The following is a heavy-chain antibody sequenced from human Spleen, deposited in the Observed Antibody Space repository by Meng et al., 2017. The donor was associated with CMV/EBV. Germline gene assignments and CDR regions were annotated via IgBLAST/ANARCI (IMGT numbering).Heavy chain of an antibody. D-gene: IGHD3-9*01. CDR2: INPNSGGT. Sequence: TFTGYYLHWVRQDPGQGLELMGWINPNSGGTSSVQKFQGRVTMTRDTSINTAYMELYRLRSDDTAVYYCARAAAWSPTILTYGWFDPWGQGTLVTVSS. CDR1: TFTGYY. CDR3: ARAAAWSPTILTYGWFDP. V-gene: IGHV1-2*02. J-gene: IGHJ5*02.